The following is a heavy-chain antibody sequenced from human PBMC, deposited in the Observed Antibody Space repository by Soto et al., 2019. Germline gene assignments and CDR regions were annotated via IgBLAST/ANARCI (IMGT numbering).Heavy chain of an antibody. CDR2: IIPFHGVT. CDR3: TRDWEITVSTWSFGGF. J-gene: IGHJ4*02. Sequence: QVQLVQSGAEVKKPGSSVKVSCKASGGTFSPYTINWVRQAPGQGLEWMGRIIPFHGVTNYAQKFQARVTITTDKSTSTVYMELSGLRFEDTAMYYCTRDWEITVSTWSFGGFWGRGTLVTVSS. D-gene: IGHD3-10*01. CDR1: GGTFSPYT. V-gene: IGHV1-69*08.